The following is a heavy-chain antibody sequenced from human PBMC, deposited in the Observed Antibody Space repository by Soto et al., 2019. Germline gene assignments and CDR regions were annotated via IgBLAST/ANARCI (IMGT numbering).Heavy chain of an antibody. CDR1: GFTFKEYA. CDR3: ARDYTVADDNSSVILFDY. D-gene: IGHD4-17*01. V-gene: IGHV3-23*01. J-gene: IGHJ4*02. Sequence: PGGSLRLSCAASGFTFKEYAMSWVRQAPGKGLQWVSIIIANGGTFYADSVKGRFTISRENSKNTVYLQMSSLRVEDTAIYYCARDYTVADDNSSVILFDYWGQRDLVTVSS. CDR2: IIANGGT.